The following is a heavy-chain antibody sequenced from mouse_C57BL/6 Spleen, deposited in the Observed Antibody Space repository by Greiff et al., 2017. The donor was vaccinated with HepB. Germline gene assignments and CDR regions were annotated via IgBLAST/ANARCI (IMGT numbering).Heavy chain of an antibody. CDR2: IRNKANGYTT. CDR1: GFTFTDSY. Sequence: EVRLMESGGGLVQPGGSLSLSCAASGFTFTDSYMSWVRQPPGKALEWLGFIRNKANGYTTEYSASVKGRFTISRDNSQSILYLQMNALRAEDSSTYYCARYPYYYAMDYWGQGTSVTVSS. J-gene: IGHJ4*01. CDR3: ARYPYYYAMDY. V-gene: IGHV7-3*01.